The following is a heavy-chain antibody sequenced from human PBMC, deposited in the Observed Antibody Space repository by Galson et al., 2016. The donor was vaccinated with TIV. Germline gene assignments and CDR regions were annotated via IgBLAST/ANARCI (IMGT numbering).Heavy chain of an antibody. Sequence: CAISGDSVSSNSAAWNWIRQSPSRGLEWLGRTYCRSRCYYDYAVSVKSRITLESDTSKNQFSLQLNSVTSEDTAVYYCARAAGRNGATCHATCESFDFWGQGTKVTVSS. CDR3: ARAAGRNGATCHATCESFDF. J-gene: IGHJ3*01. D-gene: IGHD3-10*01. CDR2: TYCRSRCYY. V-gene: IGHV6-1*01. CDR1: GDSVSSNSAA.